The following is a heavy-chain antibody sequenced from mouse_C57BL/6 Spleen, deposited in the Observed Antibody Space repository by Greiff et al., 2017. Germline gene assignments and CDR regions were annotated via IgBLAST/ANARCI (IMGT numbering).Heavy chain of an antibody. CDR2: IYPGNSDT. J-gene: IGHJ2*01. D-gene: IGHD1-1*01. Sequence: VQLQQSGTVLARPGASVKMSCKTSGYTFTSYWMHWVKQRPGQGLEWIGAIYPGNSDTSYNQKFKGKAKLTAVTSASTAYMELSSLTNEDSAVYYCTTYYGSSPYYFDYGGQGTTLTVSS. CDR3: TTYYGSSPYYFDY. CDR1: GYTFTSYW. V-gene: IGHV1-5*01.